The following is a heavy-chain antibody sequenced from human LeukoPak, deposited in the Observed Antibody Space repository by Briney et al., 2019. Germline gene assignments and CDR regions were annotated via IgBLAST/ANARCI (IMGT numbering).Heavy chain of an antibody. J-gene: IGHJ6*02. CDR3: ARDLSYYDILTGYQVNYYYGMDV. D-gene: IGHD3-9*01. Sequence: GGSLRLSCAASGFTFSSYAMSWVRQAPGKGLGWVSAISGSGGSTYYADSVKGRFTISRDNSKNTLYLQMNSLRAEDTAVYYCARDLSYYDILTGYQVNYYYGMDVWGQGTTVTVSS. CDR1: GFTFSSYA. V-gene: IGHV3-23*01. CDR2: ISGSGGST.